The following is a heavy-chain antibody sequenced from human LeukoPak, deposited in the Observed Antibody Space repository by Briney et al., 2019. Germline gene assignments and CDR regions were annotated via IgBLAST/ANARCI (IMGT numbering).Heavy chain of an antibody. J-gene: IGHJ4*02. CDR1: GYSFTSYG. CDR3: ARVRDYGDYSIDY. Sequence: ASVNVSFKASGYSFTSYGISWVRQAPGQGLEWMGWISAYNGNRNNAQNLQGRVTMTTDTSTTTAYMELRSLRSDDTAVYYCARVRDYGDYSIDYWGQGTLVTVSS. V-gene: IGHV1-18*01. D-gene: IGHD4-17*01. CDR2: ISAYNGNR.